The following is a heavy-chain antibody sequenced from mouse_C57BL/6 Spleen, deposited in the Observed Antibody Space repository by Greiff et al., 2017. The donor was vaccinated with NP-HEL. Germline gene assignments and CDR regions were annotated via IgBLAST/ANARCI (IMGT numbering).Heavy chain of an antibody. D-gene: IGHD1-2*01. J-gene: IGHJ2*01. CDR3: ARDRGYYGHYFDY. V-gene: IGHV5-16*01. CDR2: INYDGSST. CDR1: GFTFSDYY. Sequence: DVQLVESEGGLVQPGSSMKLSCTASGFTFSDYYMAWVRQVPEKGLEWVANINYDGSSTYYLDSLKSRFIISRDNAKNILYLQMSSLKSEDTATYYCARDRGYYGHYFDYWGQGTTLTVSS.